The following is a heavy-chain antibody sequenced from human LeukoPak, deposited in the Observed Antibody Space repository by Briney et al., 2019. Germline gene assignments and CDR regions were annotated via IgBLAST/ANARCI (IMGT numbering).Heavy chain of an antibody. J-gene: IGHJ2*01. CDR3: ARVSSSWYQDWYFDL. CDR1: GGSFSSSSYY. Sequence: SETLSLTCAVYGGSFSSSSYYWSWIRQPAGTGLEWIGRTETSGNTNYKPSLKSRVTMSVDTSKNQFSLKLSSVTAADTAVYYCARVSSSWYQDWYFDLWGRGTLVTVSS. CDR2: TETSGNT. D-gene: IGHD6-13*01. V-gene: IGHV4-61*02.